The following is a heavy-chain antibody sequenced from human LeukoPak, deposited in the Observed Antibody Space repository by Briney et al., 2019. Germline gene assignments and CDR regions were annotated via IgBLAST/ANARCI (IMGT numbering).Heavy chain of an antibody. CDR3: AKEYSVRNQFDY. CDR2: ISAGGGNT. CDR1: GFPFSSYG. D-gene: IGHD1-14*01. J-gene: IGHJ4*02. V-gene: IGHV3-23*01. Sequence: PGGSLRLSCAASGFPFSSYGMHWVRQAPGKGLEWVSAISAGGGNTYYADSVKGRFTISRDNSKNTLFLEMNSLRAEDTAVYYCAKEYSVRNQFDYWGQGTLVAVSS.